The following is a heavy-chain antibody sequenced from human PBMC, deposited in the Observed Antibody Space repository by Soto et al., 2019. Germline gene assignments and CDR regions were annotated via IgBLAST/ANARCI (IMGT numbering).Heavy chain of an antibody. Sequence: QVQLVQSGAEVKKPGASVKVSCKASGYTFISYAMNWVRQAPGQRLEWMGWINAGNGNTKYSQKFQGRVTITRDTSASKGYMELSRLRSEDTAVYYCARDPGYSYGYNWGQGTLVTVSS. CDR1: GYTFISYA. D-gene: IGHD5-18*01. V-gene: IGHV1-3*01. CDR2: INAGNGNT. CDR3: ARDPGYSYGYN. J-gene: IGHJ4*02.